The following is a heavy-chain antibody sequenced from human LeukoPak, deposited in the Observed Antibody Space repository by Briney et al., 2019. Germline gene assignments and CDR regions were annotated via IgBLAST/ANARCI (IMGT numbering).Heavy chain of an antibody. J-gene: IGHJ5*02. CDR3: AREHYDFWSGYTGPGHGGFDP. CDR2: ISYDGSNK. Sequence: GGSLRLSCAASGFTFSSYAMHWVRQAPGKGLEWVAVISYDGSNKYYADSVKGRFTISRDNSKNTLYLQMNSLRAEDTAVYYCAREHYDFWSGYTGPGHGGFDPWGQGTLVTVSS. V-gene: IGHV3-30-3*01. CDR1: GFTFSSYA. D-gene: IGHD3-3*01.